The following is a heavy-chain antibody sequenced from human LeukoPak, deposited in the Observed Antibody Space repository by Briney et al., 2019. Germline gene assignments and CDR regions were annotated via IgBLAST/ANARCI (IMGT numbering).Heavy chain of an antibody. J-gene: IGHJ4*02. CDR3: ARQGDSGYDIDY. CDR1: GGSISSYY. CDR2: IYYSGST. V-gene: IGHV4-59*08. Sequence: SETLSLTCTVSGGSISSYYWSWIRQPPGKGLEWIGYIYYSGSTNYNPSLKSRVTISVDTSKNQFSLKLSSVTAADTAVHYCARQGDSGYDIDYWGQGTLVTVSS. D-gene: IGHD5-12*01.